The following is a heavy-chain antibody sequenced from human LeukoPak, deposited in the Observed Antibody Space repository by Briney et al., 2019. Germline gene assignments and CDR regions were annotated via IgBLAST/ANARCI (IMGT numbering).Heavy chain of an antibody. CDR2: INHSGST. J-gene: IGHJ5*02. V-gene: IGHV4-34*01. D-gene: IGHD2-2*01. CDR3: ARGYCSSTSCQGVVWFDP. Sequence: SETLSLTCAVYGGSFSGYCWSWIRQPPGRGLEWIGEINHSGSTNYNPSLKSRVTIPVDTSKNQFSLKLSSVTAADTAVYYCARGYCSSTSCQGVVWFDPWGQGTLVTVSS. CDR1: GGSFSGYC.